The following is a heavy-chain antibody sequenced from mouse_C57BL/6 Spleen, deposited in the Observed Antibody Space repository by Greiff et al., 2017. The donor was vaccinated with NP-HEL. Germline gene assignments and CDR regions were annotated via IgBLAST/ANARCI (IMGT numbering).Heavy chain of an antibody. CDR1: GYTFTDYY. D-gene: IGHD2-3*01. J-gene: IGHJ3*01. CDR2: INPNNGGN. V-gene: IGHV1-26*01. Sequence: EVQLQQSGPELVKPGASVKISCKASGYTFTDYYMNWVKQSHGKSLEWIGDINPNNGGNSYNQKFKGKATLTVDKYSSTAYMELRSLTSEDSAVYYCARSRDGYYEAWFAYWGQGTLVTVSA. CDR3: ARSRDGYYEAWFAY.